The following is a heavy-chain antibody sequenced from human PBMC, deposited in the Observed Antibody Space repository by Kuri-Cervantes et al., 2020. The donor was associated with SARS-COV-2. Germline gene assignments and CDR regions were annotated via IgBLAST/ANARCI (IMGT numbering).Heavy chain of an antibody. CDR3: ARHGTGYDFWSGYYGEDY. CDR1: GGSISGRIYF. CDR2: IYYRGNT. Sequence: SETLYLTCTVSGGSISGRIYFWGWIRQPPGRGLEWIGTIYYRGNTYYNPSLKSRVTISVDTSKNQFSLKLSSVTAADTAVYYCARHGTGYDFWSGYYGEDYWGQGTLVTVSS. J-gene: IGHJ4*02. V-gene: IGHV4-39*01. D-gene: IGHD3-3*01.